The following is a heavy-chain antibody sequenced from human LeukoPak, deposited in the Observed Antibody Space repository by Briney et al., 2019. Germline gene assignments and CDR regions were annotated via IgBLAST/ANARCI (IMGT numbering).Heavy chain of an antibody. V-gene: IGHV4-4*07. J-gene: IGHJ4*02. Sequence: TPSETLSLTCTVSGGSISSYYWSWIRQPAGKGLEWIGRIYTSGSTNYNPSLNSRVTMSVDTSKNQFSLQLSSVTAADTAVYYCATERNGVFDYWGQGTLVTVSS. CDR2: IYTSGST. CDR3: ATERNGVFDY. D-gene: IGHD3-10*01. CDR1: GGSISSYY.